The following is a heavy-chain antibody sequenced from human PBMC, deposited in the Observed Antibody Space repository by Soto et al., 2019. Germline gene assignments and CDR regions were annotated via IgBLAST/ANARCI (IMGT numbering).Heavy chain of an antibody. CDR3: AKPRQITSLLLYYFDY. D-gene: IGHD2-15*01. J-gene: IGHJ4*01. V-gene: IGHV3-30*18. CDR2: ISYDGSNK. CDR1: GFTFSSYG. Sequence: QVQLVESGGGVVQPGRSLRLSCAASGFTFSSYGMNWVRQAPGKGLEWVAVISYDGSNKYYADSVKGRFTISRDNSKNTLYLQMNSLRAEDTAVYYCAKPRQITSLLLYYFDYWGQEPWLPSPQ.